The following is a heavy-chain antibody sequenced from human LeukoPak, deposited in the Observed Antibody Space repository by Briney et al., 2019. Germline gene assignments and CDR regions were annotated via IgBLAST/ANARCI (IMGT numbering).Heavy chain of an antibody. D-gene: IGHD6-19*01. CDR3: ARATYSSGPMDV. CDR1: GFTFSSYA. V-gene: IGHV3-23*01. CDR2: ISGSGGST. Sequence: GGSLRLSCAASGFTFSSYAMSWVRQAPGKGLEWVSAISGSGGSTYYADSVKGRFTISRDNSKNTLYLQMNSLRVEDTAVYYCARATYSSGPMDVWGQGTTVTVSS. J-gene: IGHJ6*02.